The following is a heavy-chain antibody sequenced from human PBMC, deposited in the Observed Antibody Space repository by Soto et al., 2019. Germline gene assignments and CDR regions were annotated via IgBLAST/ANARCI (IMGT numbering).Heavy chain of an antibody. CDR1: GFTFSSYA. CDR3: ARRHYYDSIGYYPPKWYYFAY. Sequence: GGSLRLSCAASGFTFSSYAMHWVRQAPGKGLEWVAVISYDGSNKYYADSVKGRFTISRDNSKNTLYLQMNSLRAEDTAVYYCARRHYYDSIGYYPPKWYYFAYRGQGTLVTVSS. D-gene: IGHD3-22*01. V-gene: IGHV3-30-3*01. J-gene: IGHJ4*02. CDR2: ISYDGSNK.